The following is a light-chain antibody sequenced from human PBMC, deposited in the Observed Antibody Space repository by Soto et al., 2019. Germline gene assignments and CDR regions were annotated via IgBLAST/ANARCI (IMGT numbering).Light chain of an antibody. J-gene: IGKJ1*01. CDR3: QQVNNWPQT. CDR2: DAS. Sequence: EIVMTQSPATMSVSPGERATLSCRASQSVRTNFAWYQQKPGQAPRLLIYDASTRPTGIPARFSGSGSGTEFTLTISSLQSEDFAVYYCQQVNNWPQTFGQGTKVESK. V-gene: IGKV3-15*01. CDR1: QSVRTN.